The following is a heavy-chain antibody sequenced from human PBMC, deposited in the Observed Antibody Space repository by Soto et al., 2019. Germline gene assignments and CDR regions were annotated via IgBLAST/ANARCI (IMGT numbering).Heavy chain of an antibody. CDR2: IIPIFGTA. V-gene: IGHV1-69*13. Sequence: SVKVSCKASGGTFSSYAISCVRQAPGQGLEWMGGIIPIFGTANYAQKFQGRVTITADESTSTAYMELSSLRSEDTAVYYCARDPGEYSSSPYYYYGMAVWVQGTTVTVSS. CDR1: GGTFSSYA. J-gene: IGHJ6*02. D-gene: IGHD6-13*01. CDR3: ARDPGEYSSSPYYYYGMAV.